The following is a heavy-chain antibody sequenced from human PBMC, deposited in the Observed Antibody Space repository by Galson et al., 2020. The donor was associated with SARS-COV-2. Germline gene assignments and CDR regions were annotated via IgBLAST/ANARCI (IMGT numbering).Heavy chain of an antibody. V-gene: IGHV3-30*18. D-gene: IGHD1-7*01. CDR3: AKDQTGGLELPIDAFDI. J-gene: IGHJ3*02. Sequence: GESLKISCAASGFTFSSYGMHWVRQAPGKGLEWVAVISYDGSNKYYADSVKGRFTISRDNSKNTLYLQMNSLRAEDTAVYYCAKDQTGGLELPIDAFDIWGQGTMVTVSS. CDR1: GFTFSSYG. CDR2: ISYDGSNK.